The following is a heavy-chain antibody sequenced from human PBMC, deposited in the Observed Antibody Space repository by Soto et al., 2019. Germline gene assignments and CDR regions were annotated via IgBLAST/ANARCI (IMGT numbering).Heavy chain of an antibody. CDR1: GYSFATYW. Sequence: EVQLVQSGAEVKQSGESLKISCKGSGYSFATYWIGWVRQMPGKGLEWMGIIYPGDSDTRYSPSFQGQVTISADKSNSPAYLHWNSLKASDTAIYYCARRGGHGIDYWGQGTLVTVSS. CDR3: ARRGGHGIDY. V-gene: IGHV5-51*03. J-gene: IGHJ4*02. D-gene: IGHD3-10*01. CDR2: IYPGDSDT.